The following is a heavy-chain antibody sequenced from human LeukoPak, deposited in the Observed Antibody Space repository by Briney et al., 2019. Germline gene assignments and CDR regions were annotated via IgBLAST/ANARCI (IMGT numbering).Heavy chain of an antibody. D-gene: IGHD3-3*01. CDR1: GFSFSSSW. J-gene: IGHJ4*02. Sequence: GGSLRLSCAASGFSFSSSWMHWVRQAPGKGLVWVSRINSDGSSTDYADSVKGRFTISRDNAKNTLFLQMNSLRAEDTAVYYCARGAFGGLDYWGQGTLVTVSP. CDR2: INSDGSST. V-gene: IGHV3-74*01. CDR3: ARGAFGGLDY.